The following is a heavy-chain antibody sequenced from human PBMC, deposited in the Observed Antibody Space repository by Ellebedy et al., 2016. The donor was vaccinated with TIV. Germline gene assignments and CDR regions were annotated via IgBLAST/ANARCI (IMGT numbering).Heavy chain of an antibody. CDR3: ARVSFRERTVDY. V-gene: IGHV4-59*01. D-gene: IGHD3-10*01. J-gene: IGHJ4*02. CDR2: ISYSGST. CDR1: GGSISPYY. Sequence: MPSETLSLTCTVSGGSISPYYWSWIRQPPGKGLEWIGYISYSGSTNYNPSLKSRVTISVDTSKNQFSLKLSSVTAADTAVYYCARVSFRERTVDYWGQGTLVTVSS.